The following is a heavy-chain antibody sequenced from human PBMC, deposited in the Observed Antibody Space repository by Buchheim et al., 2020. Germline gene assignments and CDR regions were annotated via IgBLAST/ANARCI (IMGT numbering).Heavy chain of an antibody. Sequence: QVQLVESGGGVVQPGRSLRLSCAASGFTFSSYGMHWVRQAPGRGLEWVAVIWYDGSNKYYADSVKGRFTISRDNSKNTLYLQMNSLRAEDTAVYYCARDGEYQLLQAFDYWGQGTL. V-gene: IGHV3-33*01. CDR2: IWYDGSNK. CDR1: GFTFSSYG. D-gene: IGHD2-2*01. CDR3: ARDGEYQLLQAFDY. J-gene: IGHJ4*02.